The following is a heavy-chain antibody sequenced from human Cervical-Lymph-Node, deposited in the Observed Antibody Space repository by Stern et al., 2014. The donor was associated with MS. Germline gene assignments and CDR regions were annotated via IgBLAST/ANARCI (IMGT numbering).Heavy chain of an antibody. CDR1: GGSITSSGYY. Sequence: QVQLQESGPGLVKPSQTVSLTCTVSGGSITSSGYYWSWIRQTAGKGLEXIGRIYINGNTHYNHSLKSRVTMAVETYKNQLSLKLSSGTAADTAVYYCAKYNSGLLYYDGMDVWGQGTTVTVSS. V-gene: IGHV4-61*02. CDR2: IYINGNT. D-gene: IGHD1-1*01. J-gene: IGHJ6*02. CDR3: AKYNSGLLYYDGMDV.